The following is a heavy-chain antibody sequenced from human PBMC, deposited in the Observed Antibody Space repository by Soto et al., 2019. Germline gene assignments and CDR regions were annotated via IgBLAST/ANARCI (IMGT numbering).Heavy chain of an antibody. CDR2: IYYSGST. J-gene: IGHJ6*02. D-gene: IGHD3-10*02. Sequence: PSETLSLTCTVSGGSISSSSYYWGWIRQPPGKGLEWIGSIYYSGSTYYNPSLKSRVTISVDTSKNQFSLKLSSVTAADTAVYYCARGSGFTMSYGMDVWGQGTTVS. CDR1: GGSISSSSYY. V-gene: IGHV4-39*01. CDR3: ARGSGFTMSYGMDV.